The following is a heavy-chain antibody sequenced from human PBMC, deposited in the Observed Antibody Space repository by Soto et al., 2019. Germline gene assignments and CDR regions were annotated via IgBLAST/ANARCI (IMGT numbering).Heavy chain of an antibody. CDR3: HGYGY. CDR2: IYTGGTT. D-gene: IGHD5-12*01. CDR1: GFTVSSSNY. J-gene: IGHJ4*02. V-gene: IGHV3-53*01. Sequence: EVQLVESGGGLIQPGGSLRLSCVVSGFTVSSSNYMSWVRQAPGKRLEWVSVIYTGGTTYYADSVKGRFTISRDNSKNTLYLQMNSLRAEDTAVYYCHGYGYWGQGTLVTVSS.